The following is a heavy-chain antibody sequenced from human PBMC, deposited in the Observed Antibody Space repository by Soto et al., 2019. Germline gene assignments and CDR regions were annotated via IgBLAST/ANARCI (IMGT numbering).Heavy chain of an antibody. CDR1: GYTFTSYY. J-gene: IGHJ4*02. D-gene: IGHD3-22*01. V-gene: IGHV1-46*01. CDR3: ARYSSPLGFDY. CDR2: INPSGGST. Sequence: ASVKVSCKASGYTFTSYYMHWVRQAPGQGLEWMGIINPSGGSTSYAQKFQGRVTMTRDTSTSTVYMELSSLRAEDTAVYYCARYSSPLGFDYWGQGTLVTVSS.